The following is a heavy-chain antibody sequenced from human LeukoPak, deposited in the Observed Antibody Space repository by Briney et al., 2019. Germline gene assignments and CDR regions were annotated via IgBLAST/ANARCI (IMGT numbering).Heavy chain of an antibody. CDR1: GYSISSGYY. J-gene: IGHJ4*02. CDR3: ASRITMVRGVITEY. Sequence: SETLSLTCAVSGYSISSGYYWGWIRQPPGKGLEWIGGIYHSGSTYYNPSLKSRVTISVDTSKNQFSLKLSSVTAADTAVYYCASRITMVRGVITEYWGQGTLVTVSS. V-gene: IGHV4-38-2*01. D-gene: IGHD3-10*01. CDR2: IYHSGST.